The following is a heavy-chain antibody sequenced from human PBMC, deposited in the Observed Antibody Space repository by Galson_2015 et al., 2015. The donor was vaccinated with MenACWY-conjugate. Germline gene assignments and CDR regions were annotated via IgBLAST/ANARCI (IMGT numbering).Heavy chain of an antibody. CDR2: INPSSSYI. J-gene: IGHJ4*02. V-gene: IGHV3-21*01. CDR3: AVYCSSTRCYGASGGY. D-gene: IGHD2-2*01. CDR1: GFTFSSYR. Sequence: SLRLSCAASGFTFSSYRMSWVRQAPGKGLEWVSSINPSSSYIYYTDSVKGRFTISRDNAKNTLYLQMNSLRAEDTAVYYCAVYCSSTRCYGASGGYWGQGTLVTVSS.